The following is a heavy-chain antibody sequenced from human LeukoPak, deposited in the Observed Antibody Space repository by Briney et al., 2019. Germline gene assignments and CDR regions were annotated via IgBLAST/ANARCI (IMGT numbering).Heavy chain of an antibody. J-gene: IGHJ4*02. CDR1: GYSFTGYG. CDR2: ISPYTGNT. Sequence: ASVKVSCKASGYSFTGYGVSWVRQAPGQGPEWMGWISPYTGNTDYVHDLRGRVTVTADTSTNTVYMELRSLRSDDTAVYYCTREAEDLPGAITFLYWGQGTLVTVSS. V-gene: IGHV1-18*01. CDR3: TREAEDLPGAITFLY. D-gene: IGHD2-2*01.